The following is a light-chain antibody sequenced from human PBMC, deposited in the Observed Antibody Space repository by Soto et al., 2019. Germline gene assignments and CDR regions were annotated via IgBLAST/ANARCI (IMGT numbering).Light chain of an antibody. CDR2: GAS. J-gene: IGKJ4*01. Sequence: DIQMTQSPSSLSASVGDRVTITCQASQDISNYLTWYQQKPGKAPKLLIYGASNFETGVPSRFSGSGSGTDFAFTISSLQPEDIATYYCQQYDNLPLTFGGGTKVEIK. CDR3: QQYDNLPLT. CDR1: QDISNY. V-gene: IGKV1-33*01.